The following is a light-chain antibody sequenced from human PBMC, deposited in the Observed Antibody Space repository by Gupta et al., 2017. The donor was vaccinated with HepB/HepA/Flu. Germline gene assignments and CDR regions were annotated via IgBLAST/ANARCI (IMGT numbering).Light chain of an antibody. J-gene: IGKJ5*01. Sequence: IVLTQSPGTLSLSPGERATLSCRASQSVNSKFLAWYQQKPGQTPALLIYGASKRATGVPDRVSGSGSGTDFTLTISRLEPTDFAMYYCQQYGNSPPSITFGQGTRLEIK. CDR3: QQYGNSPPSIT. V-gene: IGKV3-20*01. CDR1: QSVNSKF. CDR2: GAS.